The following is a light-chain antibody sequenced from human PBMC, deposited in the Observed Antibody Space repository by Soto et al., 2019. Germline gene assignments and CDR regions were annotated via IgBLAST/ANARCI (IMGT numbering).Light chain of an antibody. CDR1: SSNIGSNY. J-gene: IGLJ3*02. V-gene: IGLV1-47*02. CDR2: SNN. Sequence: QSVLTQPPSASGTPGQRVTISCSGSSSNIGSNYVYWYQQLPGAAPRLLMYSNNQRPSGVPGRFSVSKSGTSASLAISGLRSEDEADYYCAAWDDNLSGWVFGGGTQLTVL. CDR3: AAWDDNLSGWV.